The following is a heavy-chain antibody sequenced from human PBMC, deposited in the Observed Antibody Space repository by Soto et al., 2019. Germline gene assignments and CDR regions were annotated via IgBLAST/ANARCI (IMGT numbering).Heavy chain of an antibody. CDR2: ISWNSGSI. V-gene: IGHV3-9*01. D-gene: IGHD2-2*01. Sequence: GGSLTLSCSASGFTFDDDAIHWARQPPGRGLVGFSGISWNSGSIGYPHSVKGRFTISTDTAKNSLYLQMNSLTAEDTALYYCTKDMGGLVVPGANTLRYYGIDVWGQGTMVTVSS. J-gene: IGHJ6*02. CDR3: TKDMGGLVVPGANTLRYYGIDV. CDR1: GFTFDDDA.